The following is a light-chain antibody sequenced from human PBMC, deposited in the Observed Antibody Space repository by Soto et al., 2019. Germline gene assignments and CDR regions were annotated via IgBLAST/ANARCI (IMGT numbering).Light chain of an antibody. J-gene: IGKJ1*01. CDR2: LGS. V-gene: IGKV2-28*01. CDR3: MQALQTPWT. Sequence: DIVMTHSPLSLPVTPGEPASISCRSSQSLLHSNGYTYLDWYLQKPGQSPQLLIYLGSNRASGVPDMFSGSGSGTDFTLNISRVEAEDVGVYYCMQALQTPWTFGHETQVELK. CDR1: QSLLHSNGYTY.